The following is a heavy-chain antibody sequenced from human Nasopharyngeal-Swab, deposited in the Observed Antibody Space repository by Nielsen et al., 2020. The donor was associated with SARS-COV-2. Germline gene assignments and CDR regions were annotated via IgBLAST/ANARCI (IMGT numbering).Heavy chain of an antibody. Sequence: GESLKISCAASGFTFNNYNFNWVRQAPGKGLEWVAKIKQDGSEKYYVDSVKGRFTISRDNAKNSLYLQLNSLRAEDTAMYYCAKYTSGWGWFDPWGLGTLVTVSS. D-gene: IGHD6-19*01. J-gene: IGHJ5*02. V-gene: IGHV3-7*03. CDR3: AKYTSGWGWFDP. CDR1: GFTFNNYN. CDR2: IKQDGSEK.